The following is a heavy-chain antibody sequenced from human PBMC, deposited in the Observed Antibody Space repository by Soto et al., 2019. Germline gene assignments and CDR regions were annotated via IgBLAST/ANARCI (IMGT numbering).Heavy chain of an antibody. CDR2: IVPLFPTA. V-gene: IGHV1-69*01. Sequence: QVQLVQSGAEMKKPGSSVKVSCKASGVTFSSYPFNWVRQAPGQGLEWIGGIVPLFPTADYAPKYRGRVTITADDSTDTASMELSSLTSEDTAVYYCTSDAYGDVDYWGKVTLVTVSS. CDR1: GVTFSSYP. J-gene: IGHJ4*02. CDR3: TSDAYGDVDY. D-gene: IGHD4-17*01.